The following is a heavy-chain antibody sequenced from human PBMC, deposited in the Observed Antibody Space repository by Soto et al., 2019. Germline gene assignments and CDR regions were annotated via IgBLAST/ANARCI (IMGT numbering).Heavy chain of an antibody. J-gene: IGHJ4*02. D-gene: IGHD3-9*01. V-gene: IGHV1-24*01. CDR1: GYTLTELS. CDR3: ATPLRSPRSPVSQLHYFDWLFSPKFDY. Sequence: ASVKVSCKVSGYTLTELSMHWVRQAPGKGLEWMGGFDPEDGETIYAQKFQGRVTMTEDTSTDTAYMELSSLRSEDTAVYYCATPLRSPRSPVSQLHYFDWLFSPKFDYWGQGTLVTVSS. CDR2: FDPEDGET.